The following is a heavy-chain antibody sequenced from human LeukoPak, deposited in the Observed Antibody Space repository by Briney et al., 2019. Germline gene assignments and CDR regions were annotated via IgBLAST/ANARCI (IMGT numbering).Heavy chain of an antibody. CDR3: ADIAAAGSDAFDI. D-gene: IGHD6-13*01. J-gene: IGHJ3*02. V-gene: IGHV1-2*02. Sequence: ASVKVSCKASGYTFTGYYMHWVRQAPGQGLEWMGWINPNSGGTNYAQKSQGRVTMTRDTSISTAYMELSRLRSDDTAVYYCADIAAAGSDAFDIWGQGTMVTVSS. CDR1: GYTFTGYY. CDR2: INPNSGGT.